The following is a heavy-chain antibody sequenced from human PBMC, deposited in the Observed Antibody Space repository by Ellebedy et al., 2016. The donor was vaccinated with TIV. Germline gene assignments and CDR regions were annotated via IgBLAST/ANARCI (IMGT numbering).Heavy chain of an antibody. Sequence: AASVKVSCKTSGYTFTDYYIHWVRQAPGQGLEWMGWINPKSDATNYAQKFEGRVTMTEDTSVTTVYMELTRLRSYDTAVYFCSREFFPTFNCHAAFDIWGQGTMGAVSS. CDR2: INPKSDAT. CDR3: SREFFPTFNCHAAFDI. J-gene: IGHJ3*02. CDR1: GYTFTDYY. D-gene: IGHD2/OR15-2a*01. V-gene: IGHV1-2*02.